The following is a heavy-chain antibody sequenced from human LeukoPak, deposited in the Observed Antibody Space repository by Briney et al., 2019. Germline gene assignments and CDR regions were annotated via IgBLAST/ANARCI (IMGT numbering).Heavy chain of an antibody. J-gene: IGHJ6*02. V-gene: IGHV1-46*01. CDR2: INPSGGST. CDR1: GYSFTSYF. CDR3: ARDQTDCSSTSCYNFHYGMDV. Sequence: GASVKVSCKASGYSFTSYFIHWGRQAPGQGLEWMGIINPSGGSTSSSQKFQGRVTMTRDTSTNTVYLELSGLRSEDTAVYFCARDQTDCSSTSCYNFHYGMDVWGQGTTVTVSS. D-gene: IGHD2-2*02.